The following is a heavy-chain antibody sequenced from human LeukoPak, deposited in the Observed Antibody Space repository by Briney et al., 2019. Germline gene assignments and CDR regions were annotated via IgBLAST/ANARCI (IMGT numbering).Heavy chain of an antibody. Sequence: GGSLRLSCAASGFTFSSYWMHWVRQAPGKGLVWVSRINSDGSSTSYADSVKGRFTISRDNAKNTLYLQMNSLRAEDTAVYYCARVSYYDFWRGSHEVSYWGQGTLVTVSS. CDR1: GFTFSSYW. V-gene: IGHV3-74*01. D-gene: IGHD3-3*01. CDR3: ARVSYYDFWRGSHEVSY. CDR2: INSDGSST. J-gene: IGHJ4*02.